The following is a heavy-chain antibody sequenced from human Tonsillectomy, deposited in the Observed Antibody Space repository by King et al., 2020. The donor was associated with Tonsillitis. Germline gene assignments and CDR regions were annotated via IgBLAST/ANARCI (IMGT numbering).Heavy chain of an antibody. V-gene: IGHV4-39*01. CDR2: IYYSGST. Sequence: QLQESGPGLVKPSETLSLTCTVSGGSISSSSYYWGWIRQPPGKGLEWIGSIYYSGSTYYHPSLKSRVTISVDTSKNQFSLKLSSVTAADTALYYCALYDILTGYFDYWGQGTLVTVSS. CDR3: ALYDILTGYFDY. CDR1: GGSISSSSYY. D-gene: IGHD3-9*01. J-gene: IGHJ4*02.